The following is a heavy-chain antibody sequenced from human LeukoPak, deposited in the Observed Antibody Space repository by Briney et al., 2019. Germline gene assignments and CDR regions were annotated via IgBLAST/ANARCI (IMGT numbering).Heavy chain of an antibody. Sequence: SQTLSLTCAISGDSVSSNSAAWNWIRQTPSGGLEWLGRTFYRSKWYYDSAVSVKSRITINPDTSKNQLSLQLNSVTPEDTAVYYCARENTLVRGTRNPFDYWGRGALVTVSS. CDR3: ARENTLVRGTRNPFDY. J-gene: IGHJ4*02. D-gene: IGHD3-10*01. CDR2: TFYRSKWYY. CDR1: GDSVSSNSAA. V-gene: IGHV6-1*01.